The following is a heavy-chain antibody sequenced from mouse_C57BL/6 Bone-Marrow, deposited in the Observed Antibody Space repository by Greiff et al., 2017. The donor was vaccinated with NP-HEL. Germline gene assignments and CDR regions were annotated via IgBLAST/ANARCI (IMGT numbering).Heavy chain of an antibody. J-gene: IGHJ3*01. CDR2: IDPSDSYT. CDR1: GYTFTSYW. CDR3: ARFLNLGRGVAY. V-gene: IGHV1-59*01. Sequence: QVQLQQPGAELVRPGTPVKLSCKASGYTFTSYWMHWVKQRPGQGLEWIGVIDPSDSYTNYNQKFKGKATLTVDTSSSTAYMQLSSLTSEDSAVYYGARFLNLGRGVAYWGQGTLVTVSA.